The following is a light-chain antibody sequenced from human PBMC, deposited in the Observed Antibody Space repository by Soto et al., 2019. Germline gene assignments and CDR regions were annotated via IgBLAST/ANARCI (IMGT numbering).Light chain of an antibody. J-gene: IGKJ4*01. CDR3: KQYNNWPLT. Sequence: EIVMTQSPATLSLSPGERATLSCRASQDLSGRLAWYQQKPGQAPRLLIYGASTRANYVSARLSGSESGTDFTLTIISLQYEDFALYACKQYNNWPLTFGGGTKVDI. CDR1: QDLSGR. V-gene: IGKV3-15*01. CDR2: GAS.